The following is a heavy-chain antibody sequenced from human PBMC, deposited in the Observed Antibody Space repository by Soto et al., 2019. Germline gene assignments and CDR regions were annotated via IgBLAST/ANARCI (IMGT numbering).Heavy chain of an antibody. V-gene: IGHV4-34*01. Sequence: SETLSLTCAVYGGSFSGYYWSWIRQPPGKGLEWIGEINHSGSTNYNPSLKSRVTISVDTSKNQFSLKLSSVTAADTAVYYCAREDQNWFDPWGQGTLVTVS. CDR2: INHSGST. J-gene: IGHJ5*02. CDR3: AREDQNWFDP. CDR1: GGSFSGYY.